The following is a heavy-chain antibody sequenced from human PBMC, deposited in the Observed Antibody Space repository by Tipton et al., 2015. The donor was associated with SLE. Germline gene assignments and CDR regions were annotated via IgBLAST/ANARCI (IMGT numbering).Heavy chain of an antibody. CDR3: ARVGSLVGYAFDI. CDR2: INHSGST. D-gene: IGHD2-8*02. Sequence: GSLRLSCAVYGGSFSGYYWSWIRQPPGKGLEWIGEINHSGSTNYNPSLKSRVTISVDTSKNQFSLKLSSVTAADTAVYYCARVGSLVGYAFDIWGQGTMVTVSS. V-gene: IGHV4-34*01. J-gene: IGHJ3*02. CDR1: GGSFSGYY.